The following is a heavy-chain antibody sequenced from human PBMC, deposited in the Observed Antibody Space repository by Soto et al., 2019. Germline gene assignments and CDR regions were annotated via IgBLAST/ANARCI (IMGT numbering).Heavy chain of an antibody. V-gene: IGHV4-39*01. J-gene: IGHJ5*02. D-gene: IGHD2-15*01. CDR1: VGSISDISYF. CDR2: MFYSGAT. Sequence: SETLSVTCTVSVGSISDISYFWGWIRQPPGKGLQWIGCMFYSGATYYNPSLKNRVTLSVDTSNNEFSLKLVSVTAPDTAVYYCARHKSGSDWLDPWGQGTLVTVSS. CDR3: ARHKSGSDWLDP.